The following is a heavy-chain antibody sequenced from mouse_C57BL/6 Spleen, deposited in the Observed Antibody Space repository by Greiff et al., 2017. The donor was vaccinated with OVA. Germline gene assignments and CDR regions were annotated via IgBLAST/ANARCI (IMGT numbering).Heavy chain of an antibody. J-gene: IGHJ1*03. CDR2: IDPSDSYT. CDR1: GYTFTSYW. D-gene: IGHD2-5*01. Sequence: QVQLQQPGAELVMPGASVKLSCKASGYTFTSYWMHWVKQRPGQGLEWIGEIDPSDSYTNYNQKFKGKSTLTVDKSSSTAYMQLSSLTSEDSAVYYCARTSYYSNCGYFDVWGTGTTVTVSS. V-gene: IGHV1-69*01. CDR3: ARTSYYSNCGYFDV.